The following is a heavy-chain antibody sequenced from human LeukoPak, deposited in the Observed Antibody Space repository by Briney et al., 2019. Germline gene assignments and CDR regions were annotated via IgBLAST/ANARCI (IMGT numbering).Heavy chain of an antibody. J-gene: IGHJ3*02. Sequence: SETLSLTCAVYGGSFSGYYWSWIRQPPGKGLEWIGEINHSGSTNYNPSLKSRVTISVDTSKNQFSLKLSSVTAADTAVYYCARQGSPDAFDIWGQGTMVTVSS. CDR2: INHSGST. CDR3: ARQGSPDAFDI. D-gene: IGHD1-26*01. V-gene: IGHV4-34*01. CDR1: GGSFSGYY.